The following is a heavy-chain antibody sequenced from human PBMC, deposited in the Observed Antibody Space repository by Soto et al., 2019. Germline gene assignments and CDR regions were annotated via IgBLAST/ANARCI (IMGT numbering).Heavy chain of an antibody. CDR2: ISGYNGKT. J-gene: IGHJ4*02. CDR1: GYRVSSYG. V-gene: IGHV1-18*01. D-gene: IGHD2-2*01. CDR3: ARVPSGPNIVRLAAANS. Sequence: QVLLVQSGAEVKKPGASVKVSCKTSGYRVSSYGINWVRQAPGQGLEWMGSISGYNGKTNYAQRFQRRVIRTAATATDTASIEPRPLRSNHTAVYSSARVPSGPNIVRLAAANSWGQGTLVTVSS.